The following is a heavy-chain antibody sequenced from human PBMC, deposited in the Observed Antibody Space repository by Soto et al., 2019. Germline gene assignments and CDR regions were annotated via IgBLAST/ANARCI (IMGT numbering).Heavy chain of an antibody. D-gene: IGHD2-15*01. Sequence: ASVKVSCKASGYTFTRYTMNWVRQAPGQRLEWMGWINSDNGNTKSSQKFQDRVIITRDTSASTAYMDLSSLRSEDTAVYYCARGIATGQLDPWGQGTLVTVSS. CDR3: ARGIATGQLDP. CDR2: INSDNGNT. CDR1: GYTFTRYT. V-gene: IGHV1-3*01. J-gene: IGHJ5*02.